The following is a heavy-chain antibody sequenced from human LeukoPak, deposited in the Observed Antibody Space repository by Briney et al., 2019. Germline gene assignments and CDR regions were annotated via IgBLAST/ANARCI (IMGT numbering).Heavy chain of an antibody. CDR1: GYTFTSYD. Sequence: ASVKVSCKASGYTFTSYDINWVRQATGQGLEWMGWMNPNSGNTGYAQKFQGRVTMTRNTSISTAYMELSSLRSDDTAVYYCATIPRGYSPSHYWGQGTLVTVSS. V-gene: IGHV1-8*01. CDR3: ATIPRGYSPSHY. J-gene: IGHJ4*02. D-gene: IGHD5-18*01. CDR2: MNPNSGNT.